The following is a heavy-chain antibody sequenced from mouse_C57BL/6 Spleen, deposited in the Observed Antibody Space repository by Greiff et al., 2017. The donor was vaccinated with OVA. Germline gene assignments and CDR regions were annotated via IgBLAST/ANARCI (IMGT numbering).Heavy chain of an antibody. CDR3: ARPTLYDLGAMDY. CDR2: IIPGSGST. D-gene: IGHD6-2*01. CDR1: GYTFTDYY. V-gene: IGHV1-75*01. J-gene: IGHJ4*01. Sequence: VQLQQSGPELVKPGASVKISCKASGYTFTDYYINWVKQRPGQGLEWIGWIIPGSGSTCYNEKFKGKATLTVDKCSSTAYMLLSSLTSEDSAVYSGARPTLYDLGAMDYWGQGTSVTVSS.